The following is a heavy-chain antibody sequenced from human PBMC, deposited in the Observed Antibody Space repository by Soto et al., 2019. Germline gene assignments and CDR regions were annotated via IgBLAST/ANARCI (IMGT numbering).Heavy chain of an antibody. D-gene: IGHD1-26*01. V-gene: IGHV4-30-2*01. CDR1: GAAITFGGYS. CDR3: ARGGGSDSFDY. CDR2: INHLETT. J-gene: IGHJ4*02. Sequence: TLWLTLSVSGAAITFGGYSWSWIRQTPGKGLEWIGYINHLETTFYNPSFESRLTLSIDRAKNQFSLKLHSMSAADRAVYFCARGGGSDSFDYWGQGILVTVSS.